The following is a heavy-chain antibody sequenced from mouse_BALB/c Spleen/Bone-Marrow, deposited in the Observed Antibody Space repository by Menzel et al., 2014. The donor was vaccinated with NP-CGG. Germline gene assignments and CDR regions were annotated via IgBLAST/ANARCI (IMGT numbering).Heavy chain of an antibody. CDR3: ARGGYDGAWFAY. V-gene: IGHV14-3*02. D-gene: IGHD2-14*01. J-gene: IGHJ3*01. CDR2: IDPANGNT. CDR1: GFNIKDTY. Sequence: EVHLEGTGAELGKTGASAKLSCTAYGFNIKDTYMHWVKQRPEQGLEWIGRIDPANGNTKYDPKFQGKATLTADKSSSTAYMQLSSLTSEDSAVYFCARGGYDGAWFAYWGQGTLVTVSA.